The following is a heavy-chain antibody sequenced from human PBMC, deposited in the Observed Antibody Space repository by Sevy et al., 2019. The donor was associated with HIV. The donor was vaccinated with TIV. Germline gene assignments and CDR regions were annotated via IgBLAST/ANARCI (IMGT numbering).Heavy chain of an antibody. V-gene: IGHV4-38-2*01. Sequence: SETLSLTCAVSGYSISSGYYWGWIRQPPGKGLEWIGSIFHSGSTYYNPSLKSRVTISVDTSKNQFSLKLSSVTAADTAVYFCAITPSSYDSSGRYYPWFDPWGQGTLVTVSS. J-gene: IGHJ5*02. CDR1: GYSISSGYY. D-gene: IGHD3-22*01. CDR3: AITPSSYDSSGRYYPWFDP. CDR2: IFHSGST.